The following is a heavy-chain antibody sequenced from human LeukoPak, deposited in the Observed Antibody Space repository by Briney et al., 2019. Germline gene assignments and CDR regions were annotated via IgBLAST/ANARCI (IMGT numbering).Heavy chain of an antibody. CDR1: GGSISSYY. CDR2: IYYSGST. CDR3: ARGNMWDYRRYYYYMDV. V-gene: IGHV4-59*12. J-gene: IGHJ6*03. D-gene: IGHD4-11*01. Sequence: SETLSLTCTVSGGSISSYYWSWIRQPPGKGLEWIGYIYYSGSTNYNPSLKSRVTISVDTSKNQFSLKLNSVTAADTAIYYCARGNMWDYRRYYYYMDVWGKGTTVTVSS.